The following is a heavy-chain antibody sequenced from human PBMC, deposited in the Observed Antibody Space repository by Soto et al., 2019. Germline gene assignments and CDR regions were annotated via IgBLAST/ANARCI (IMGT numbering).Heavy chain of an antibody. V-gene: IGHV1-69*01. CDR2: INPIFGTA. D-gene: IGHD3-22*01. CDR3: ARNYYDSSYYYYGMDV. CDR1: GYTFTGYY. J-gene: IGHJ6*02. Sequence: QVQLVQSGAEVKKPGASVKVSCKASGYTFTGYYMHWVRQAPGQGLEWMGWINPIFGTANYAQKFQGRVTITADESTSTAYMELSSLRSEDTAVYYCARNYYDSSYYYYGMDVWGQGTTVTVSS.